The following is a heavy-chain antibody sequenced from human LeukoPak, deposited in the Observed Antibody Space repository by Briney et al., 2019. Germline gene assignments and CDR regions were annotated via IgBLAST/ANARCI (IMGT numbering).Heavy chain of an antibody. D-gene: IGHD2-2*01. CDR1: GFTVSSKY. J-gene: IGHJ4*02. CDR3: ASGVEVGPVYFDY. Sequence: GESLKISCAASGFTVSSKYMSWVRQAPGKGLEWVSVLYSGGNIYYADSVKGRFTISRDNSKNTVNLQMNSLRAEDTAVYYCASGVEVGPVYFDYWGQGTLVTVSS. CDR2: LYSGGNI. V-gene: IGHV3-66*01.